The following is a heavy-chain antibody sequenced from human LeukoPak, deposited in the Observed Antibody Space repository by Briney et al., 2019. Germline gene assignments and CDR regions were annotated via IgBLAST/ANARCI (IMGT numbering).Heavy chain of an antibody. D-gene: IGHD3-22*01. CDR2: ISSSSSTI. CDR3: ARDVTPGYYDSSGYYSFNAFDI. V-gene: IGHV3-48*01. CDR1: GFTFSSYS. J-gene: IGHJ3*02. Sequence: GGPLRLSCAASGFTFSSYSMNWVRQAPGKGLEWVSYISSSSSTIYYADSVKGRFTISRDNAKNSLYLQTNSLRAEDTAVYYCARDVTPGYYDSSGYYSFNAFDIWGQGTMVTVSS.